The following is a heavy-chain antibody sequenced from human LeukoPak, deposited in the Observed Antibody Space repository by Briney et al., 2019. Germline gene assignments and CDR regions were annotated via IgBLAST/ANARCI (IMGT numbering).Heavy chain of an antibody. D-gene: IGHD2-8*01. CDR1: SGSFSGYY. J-gene: IGHJ5*02. Sequence: SETLSLTCAVYSGSFSGYYWTWFRQPPGKGLEWIGEFNHNWGTKYNPSLKSRVTISVDTSKNQFALKLSSVTAADTAVYYCARAFRMYALHNWFDPWGQGTLVTVSS. CDR2: FNHNWGT. V-gene: IGHV4-34*01. CDR3: ARAFRMYALHNWFDP.